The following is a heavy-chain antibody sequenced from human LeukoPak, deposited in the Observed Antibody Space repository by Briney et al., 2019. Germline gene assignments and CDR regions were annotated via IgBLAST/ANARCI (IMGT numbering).Heavy chain of an antibody. CDR3: ARGGADITMIVVVPNDY. J-gene: IGHJ4*02. CDR2: ISAYNGNT. D-gene: IGHD3-22*01. CDR1: GGTFSSYA. Sequence: ASVKVSCKASGGTFSSYAISWVRQAPGQGLEWMGWISAYNGNTNYAQKLQGRVTMTTDTSTSTAYMELRSLRSDDTAVYYCARGGADITMIVVVPNDYWGQGTLVTVSS. V-gene: IGHV1-18*01.